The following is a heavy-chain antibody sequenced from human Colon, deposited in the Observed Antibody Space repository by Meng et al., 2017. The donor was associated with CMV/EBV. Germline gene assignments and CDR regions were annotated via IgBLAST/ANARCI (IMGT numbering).Heavy chain of an antibody. CDR3: VRDARDGYSGGAGYGMDV. D-gene: IGHD5-12*01. Sequence: GGSLRLSCAASGFTFSTYAMSWVRQAPGKGLEWVSYISGSGSATNYVDSVKGRFTISRDNARNSMDLQMNSLRDEDTAMYYCVRDARDGYSGGAGYGMDVWGQGTTVTVSS. V-gene: IGHV3-48*02. J-gene: IGHJ6*02. CDR1: GFTFSTYA. CDR2: ISGSGSAT.